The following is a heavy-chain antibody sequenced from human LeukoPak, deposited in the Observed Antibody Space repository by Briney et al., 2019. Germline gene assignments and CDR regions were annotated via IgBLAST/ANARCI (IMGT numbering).Heavy chain of an antibody. Sequence: KVSCKVSGYTLTELSMHWVRQAPGKGLEWIGGFDPEDGETIYAQKFQGRVTMTEDTSTDTAYMELSSLRSEDTAVYYCATSIAVAGYFDYWGQGTLVTVSS. CDR1: GYTLTELS. V-gene: IGHV1-24*01. CDR3: ATSIAVAGYFDY. D-gene: IGHD6-19*01. J-gene: IGHJ4*02. CDR2: FDPEDGET.